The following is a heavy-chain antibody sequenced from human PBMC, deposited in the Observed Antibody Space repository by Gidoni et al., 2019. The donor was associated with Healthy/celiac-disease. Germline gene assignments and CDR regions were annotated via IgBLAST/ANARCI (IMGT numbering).Heavy chain of an antibody. D-gene: IGHD4-17*01. CDR2: IIPIFGTA. Sequence: QVQLVQSGAEVKKPGHSVKVPCKAYGGTFSSYAISWVRHHPGQGRVWMGVIIPIFGTAKYAQKFQGRVTSTADEPTSTAYMELSSLRSEDTSVYYRARVKSTVTTGLKYYFDYWGQGTLVTVSS. V-gene: IGHV1-69*01. CDR3: ARVKSTVTTGLKYYFDY. CDR1: GGTFSSYA. J-gene: IGHJ4*02.